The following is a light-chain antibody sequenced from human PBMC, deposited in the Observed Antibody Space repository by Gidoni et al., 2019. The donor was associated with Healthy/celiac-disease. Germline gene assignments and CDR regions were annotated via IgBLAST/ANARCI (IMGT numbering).Light chain of an antibody. CDR3: QIGIFT. Sequence: DIQMTQSPSSLSASVGDRVTITCRASQGISNYLAWYQQKPGKVPKLLIYAASTLQSGVPSRFSGSGSGTDFTLTISSLQPEDVATYYCQIGIFTFGPGTKVDIK. V-gene: IGKV1-27*01. CDR1: QGISNY. J-gene: IGKJ3*01. CDR2: AAS.